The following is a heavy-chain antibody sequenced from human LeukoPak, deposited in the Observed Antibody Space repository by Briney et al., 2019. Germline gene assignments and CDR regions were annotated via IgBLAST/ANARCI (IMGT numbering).Heavy chain of an antibody. CDR2: IWYDGSNK. V-gene: IGHV3-33*01. CDR3: ARVKGRYYYGMDV. J-gene: IGHJ6*02. CDR1: GFTFSSYG. Sequence: HPGGSLRLSCAASGFTFSSYGMHWVRQAPGKGLEWVAVIWYDGSNKYYADSVKGRFTISRDNSKNTLYLQMNSLRAEDTAVYYCARVKGRYYYGMDVWGQGTTVTVSS.